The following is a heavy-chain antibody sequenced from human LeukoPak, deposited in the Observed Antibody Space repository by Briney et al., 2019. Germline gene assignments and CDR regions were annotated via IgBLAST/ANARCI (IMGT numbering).Heavy chain of an antibody. CDR2: ISAYNGNT. CDR1: GGTYSSYA. D-gene: IGHD6-19*01. J-gene: IGHJ4*02. Sequence: ASVKVSYKASGGTYSSYAISWVRQAPGQGLEWMGWISAYNGNTNYAQKLQGRVTMTTDTSTSTAYMELRSLRSDDAAVYYCARVPTSGWYVYWGQGTLVTVSS. CDR3: ARVPTSGWYVY. V-gene: IGHV1-18*01.